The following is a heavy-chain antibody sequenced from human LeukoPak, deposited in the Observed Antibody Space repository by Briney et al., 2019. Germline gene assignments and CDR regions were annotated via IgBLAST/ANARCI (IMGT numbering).Heavy chain of an antibody. J-gene: IGHJ4*02. V-gene: IGHV3-30-3*01. D-gene: IGHD7-27*01. Sequence: GRSLRLSCAASGFTFSDYAIHWVRQAPGKGLEWVAVISYDGSKKYYADSVKGRFTISRDNSKNTLYLQMNSLRAEDMALYYRAKGGPGDPLDYWGQGTLVTVSS. CDR2: ISYDGSKK. CDR1: GFTFSDYA. CDR3: AKGGPGDPLDY.